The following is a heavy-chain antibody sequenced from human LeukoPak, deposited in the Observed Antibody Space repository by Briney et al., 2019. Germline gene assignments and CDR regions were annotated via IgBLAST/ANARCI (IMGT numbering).Heavy chain of an antibody. Sequence: ETLSLTCTVSGGSISSYYWSWIRQPPGKGLEWVSAISGSGGSTYYADSVKGRFTISRDNSKNTLYLQMSSLRAEDTAVYYCAKFFWNGGNWGQGTLVTVSS. CDR2: ISGSGGST. CDR3: AKFFWNGGN. J-gene: IGHJ4*02. D-gene: IGHD1-1*01. V-gene: IGHV3-23*01. CDR1: GGSISSYY.